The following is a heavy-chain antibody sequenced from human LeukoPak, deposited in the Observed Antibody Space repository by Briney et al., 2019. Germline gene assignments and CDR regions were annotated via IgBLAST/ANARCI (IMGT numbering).Heavy chain of an antibody. V-gene: IGHV3-23*01. CDR3: ARNGEYCSSTSCGDY. CDR2: ISGSGGST. Sequence: GGSLRLSCAASGFTFSSYAMSWVRQAPGKGLEWVSAISGSGGSTYYADSVKGGFTISRDNSKNTLYLQMNSLRAEDMAVYYCARNGEYCSSTSCGDYWGQGTLVTVSS. J-gene: IGHJ4*02. CDR1: GFTFSSYA. D-gene: IGHD2-2*01.